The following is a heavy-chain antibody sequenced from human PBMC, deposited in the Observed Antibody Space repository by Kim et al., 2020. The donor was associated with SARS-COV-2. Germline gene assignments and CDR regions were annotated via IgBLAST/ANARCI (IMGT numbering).Heavy chain of an antibody. Sequence: ARLTISRDNAKNTLYLKMNSLRAEDTAVYYCARESVAGNRYYYYYYGMDVWGQGTTVTVSS. CDR3: ARESVAGNRYYYYYYGMDV. D-gene: IGHD6-19*01. J-gene: IGHJ6*02. V-gene: IGHV3-74*01.